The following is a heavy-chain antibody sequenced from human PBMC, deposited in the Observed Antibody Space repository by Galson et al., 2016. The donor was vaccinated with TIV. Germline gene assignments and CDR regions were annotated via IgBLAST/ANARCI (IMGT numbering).Heavy chain of an antibody. J-gene: IGHJ4*02. CDR1: GYIFTNYY. CDR3: ARVNWARAFDY. CDR2: INADSGGT. D-gene: IGHD7-27*01. V-gene: IGHV1-2*02. Sequence: SVKVSCKASGYIFTNYYIHWVRQAPGQGLEWMGWINADSGGTIYAQEFQGRVAMTRDTSINTAYLELSGMKPDDTAVYYCARVNWARAFDYWGQGALVTVSS.